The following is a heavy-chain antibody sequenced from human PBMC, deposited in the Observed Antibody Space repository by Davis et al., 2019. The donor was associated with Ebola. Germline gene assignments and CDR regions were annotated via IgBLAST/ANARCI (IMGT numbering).Heavy chain of an antibody. Sequence: SETLSLTCTVSGGSISSSSYYWGWIRQPPGKGLEWIGSIYYSGSTYYNPSLKSRVTISVDTSKNQFSLKLSSVTAADTAVYYCARRLTYYYDSSGYYTSYYFDYWGQGALVTVSS. CDR2: IYYSGST. CDR3: ARRLTYYYDSSGYYTSYYFDY. D-gene: IGHD3-22*01. V-gene: IGHV4-39*01. CDR1: GGSISSSSYY. J-gene: IGHJ4*02.